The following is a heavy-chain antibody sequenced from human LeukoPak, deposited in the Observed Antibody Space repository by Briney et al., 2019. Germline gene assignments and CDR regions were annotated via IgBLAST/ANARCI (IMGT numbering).Heavy chain of an antibody. J-gene: IGHJ4*02. CDR1: GFTFSDYI. Sequence: PGGSLRLSGAASGFTFSDYIMNWVRQPPGKGLEWVSSISSRSSYISYADSVKGRFTISRDNAKNSLYLEMNSLRAEDTAVYYCVRDRSGSYPYYFDFWGQGTLLTASS. D-gene: IGHD1-26*01. V-gene: IGHV3-21*01. CDR2: ISSRSSYI. CDR3: VRDRSGSYPYYFDF.